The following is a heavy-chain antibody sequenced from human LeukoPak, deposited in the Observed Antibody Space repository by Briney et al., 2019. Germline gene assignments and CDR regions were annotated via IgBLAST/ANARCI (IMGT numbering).Heavy chain of an antibody. CDR1: GGTFSSYA. CDR3: ARVYLPYYYDSTGRAFDI. CDR2: IIPIFGTA. J-gene: IGHJ3*02. V-gene: IGHV1-69*13. D-gene: IGHD3-22*01. Sequence: SVKVSCMASGGTFSSYAISWVRQAPGQGLEWMGGIIPIFGTANYAQKFQGRVTITADESTSTAYMELSSLRSEDTAVYYCARVYLPYYYDSTGRAFDIWGQGTMVTVSS.